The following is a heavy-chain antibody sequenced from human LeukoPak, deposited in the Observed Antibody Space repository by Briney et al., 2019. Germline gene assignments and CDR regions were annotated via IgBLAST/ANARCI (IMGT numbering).Heavy chain of an antibody. CDR2: IYNGGRI. D-gene: IGHD6-19*01. CDR3: ARATVGGGFDY. J-gene: IGHJ4*02. V-gene: IGHV3-66*01. Sequence: GGSLRLSCAASGFTVSNNYMSWVRQAPGKGLEWVSFIYNGGRIGNVESVKDRFTISRDNSKNTLFLQMNSLRGEDTAVYYCARATVGGGFDYWGQGTLVTVSS. CDR1: GFTVSNNY.